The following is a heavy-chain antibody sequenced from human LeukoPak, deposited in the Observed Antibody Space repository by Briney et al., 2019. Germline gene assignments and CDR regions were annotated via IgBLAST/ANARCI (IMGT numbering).Heavy chain of an antibody. CDR3: ARAPLYGDYVGWFDP. Sequence: VASVKVSCKASGYTFTSYYMHWVRQAPGQGLEWMGIINPSGGSTSYAQKFQGRVTMTRDMSTSTVYMELSSLRSEDTAVYYCARAPLYGDYVGWFDPWGQGTLVTVSS. CDR2: INPSGGST. CDR1: GYTFTSYY. D-gene: IGHD4-17*01. J-gene: IGHJ5*02. V-gene: IGHV1-46*01.